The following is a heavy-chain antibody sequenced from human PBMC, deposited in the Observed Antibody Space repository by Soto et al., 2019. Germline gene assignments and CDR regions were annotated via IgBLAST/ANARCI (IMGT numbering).Heavy chain of an antibody. V-gene: IGHV3-49*03. CDR2: IRSKAYGGTT. Sequence: GGSLRLSCTASGFTFGDYAMSWFRQAPGKGLEWVGFIRSKAYGGTTEYAASVKGRFTISRDNSKNTLYLQMNSLRAEDTAVYYCARRVGAHVPSNYGMDVWGQGTTVTVSS. J-gene: IGHJ6*02. D-gene: IGHD1-26*01. CDR1: GFTFGDYA. CDR3: ARRVGAHVPSNYGMDV.